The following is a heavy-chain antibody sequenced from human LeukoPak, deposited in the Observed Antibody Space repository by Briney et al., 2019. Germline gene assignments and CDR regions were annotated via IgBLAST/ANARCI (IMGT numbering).Heavy chain of an antibody. CDR2: GNSGGGVT. CDR1: GFIFSAFG. CDR3: ASSMGFWIAEFTSITD. V-gene: IGHV3-23*01. Sequence: PGGSLRLSCAASGFIFSAFGMTWVRQPPGKGLEWVSAGNSGGGVTYYADSVKGRFTISRDNSENTLFLQMDSLRAEDTAVYFCASSMGFWIAEFTSITDWGQGTQVTVSS. D-gene: IGHD3-3*01. J-gene: IGHJ4*02.